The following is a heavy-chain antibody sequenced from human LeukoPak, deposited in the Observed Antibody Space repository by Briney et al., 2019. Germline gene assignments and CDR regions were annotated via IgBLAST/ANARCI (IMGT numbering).Heavy chain of an antibody. D-gene: IGHD6-13*01. Sequence: SVKVSCKASGGTFSSYAISWLRQAPAQGLEWMGGIIPIFGTANYAQKFQVRVTITLDKSTSTAYMELSSLRSEDTAVYYCAFSSSWYGGYYFDYWGQGTLVTVSS. CDR3: AFSSSWYGGYYFDY. V-gene: IGHV1-69*06. J-gene: IGHJ4*02. CDR2: IIPIFGTA. CDR1: GGTFSSYA.